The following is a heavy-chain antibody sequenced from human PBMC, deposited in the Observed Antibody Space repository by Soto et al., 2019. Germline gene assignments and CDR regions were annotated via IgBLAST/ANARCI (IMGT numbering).Heavy chain of an antibody. CDR1: GYTFTSYY. CDR3: ARDMGMATTTFGRNFDY. Sequence: ASVKVSCKASGYTFTSYYMHWVRQAPGQGLEWMGIINPSGGSTSYAQKFQGRVTMTRDTSTSTVYMELSSLRSEDTAVYYCARDMGMATTTFGRNFDYWGQEPLVTVSS. CDR2: INPSGGST. J-gene: IGHJ4*02. D-gene: IGHD5-12*01. V-gene: IGHV1-46*01.